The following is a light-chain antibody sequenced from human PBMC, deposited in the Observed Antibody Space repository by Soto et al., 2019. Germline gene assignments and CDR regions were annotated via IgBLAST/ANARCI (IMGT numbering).Light chain of an antibody. CDR2: GAS. CDR3: QQYDSSPIT. CDR1: QSVSSSY. J-gene: IGKJ5*01. Sequence: EIVLAQAPGTRSLSPGERATVSCRASQSVSSSYLAWYQQKPGQAPSLLIYGASRRATGIPDRFSGSGSGTDFTLTISRLEPEDFAVYYCQQYDSSPITFGQGTRLEIK. V-gene: IGKV3-20*01.